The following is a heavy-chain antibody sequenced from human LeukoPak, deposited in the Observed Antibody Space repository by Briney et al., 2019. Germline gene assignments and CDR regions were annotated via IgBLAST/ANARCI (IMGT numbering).Heavy chain of an antibody. CDR1: GDSISSSSYY. CDR3: ARGSNIVVVPAALYYFDY. CDR2: IYYSGST. J-gene: IGHJ4*02. V-gene: IGHV4-39*07. D-gene: IGHD2-2*01. Sequence: PSETLSLTCTVSGDSISSSSYYWGWIRQPPGKGLEWIGSIYYSGSTYYNPSLKSRVTISVDTSKNQFSLKLSSVTAADTAVYYCARGSNIVVVPAALYYFDYWGQGTLVTVSS.